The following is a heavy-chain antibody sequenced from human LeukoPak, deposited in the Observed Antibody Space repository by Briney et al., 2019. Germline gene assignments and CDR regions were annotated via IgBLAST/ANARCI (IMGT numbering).Heavy chain of an antibody. Sequence: SETLSLTCSVSGGSISSYYWSWIRQPPGKGLEWIGYIHYSRSTNYNPSLKSRVTISVDTSKNHFSLKLSSVTAADTAVYYCARDFRGGYDFWSGYYTPYYFDYWGQGTLVTVSP. V-gene: IGHV4-59*12. J-gene: IGHJ4*02. CDR2: IHYSRST. CDR3: ARDFRGGYDFWSGYYTPYYFDY. D-gene: IGHD3-3*01. CDR1: GGSISSYY.